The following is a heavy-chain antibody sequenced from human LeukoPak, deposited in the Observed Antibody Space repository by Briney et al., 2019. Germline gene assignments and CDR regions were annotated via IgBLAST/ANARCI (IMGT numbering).Heavy chain of an antibody. CDR3: FRGAFGNDAGA. D-gene: IGHD1-1*01. CDR1: GVFFNDYY. Sequence: NRSETLSLTCAVSGVFFNDYYWSWIRQSPGKGLEWVGEINHGGHTNYNPSLKSRVTLSVDTSKNQFSLNLISVTATDPAVFYFFRGAFGNDAGAWGQGTRVTVSS. J-gene: IGHJ5*02. V-gene: IGHV4-34*01. CDR2: INHGGHT.